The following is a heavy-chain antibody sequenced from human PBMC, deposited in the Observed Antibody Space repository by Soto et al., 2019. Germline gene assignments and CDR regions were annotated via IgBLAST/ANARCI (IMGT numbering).Heavy chain of an antibody. Sequence: EVQLAESGGGLVKPGESLRLSCSVSVTFNDAWMNWVRQAPGKGLEWVGRIKTKKDGGTTDYAAPVKGRFTISRDDSKNTLYLQMDSLKNEDTAVYYCPTHSGTYINDYWGQGTLVTVSS. D-gene: IGHD1-26*01. CDR1: VTFNDAW. V-gene: IGHV3-15*07. CDR3: PTHSGTYINDY. CDR2: IKTKKDGGTT. J-gene: IGHJ4*02.